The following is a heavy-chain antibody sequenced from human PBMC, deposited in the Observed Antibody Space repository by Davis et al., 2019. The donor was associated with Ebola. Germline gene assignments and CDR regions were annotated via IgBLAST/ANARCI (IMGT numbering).Heavy chain of an antibody. V-gene: IGHV5-51*01. Sequence: GESLKISCKGSGYSFTSYWIGWVRQMPGKGLEWMGIIYPGDSDTRYSPSFQGQVTISADKSISTAYLQWSSLKASDTALYYCARRVAAARWYFDYWGQGTLVTVSS. CDR1: GYSFTSYW. J-gene: IGHJ4*02. CDR3: ARRVAAARWYFDY. CDR2: IYPGDSDT. D-gene: IGHD6-13*01.